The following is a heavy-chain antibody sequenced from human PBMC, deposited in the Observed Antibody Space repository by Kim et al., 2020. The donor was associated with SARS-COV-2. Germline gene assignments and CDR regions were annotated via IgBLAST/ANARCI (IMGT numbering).Heavy chain of an antibody. CDR1: GFTFSSYS. V-gene: IGHV3-48*02. CDR2: ISSSSSTI. J-gene: IGHJ4*02. CDR3: AIGAPTDGSSGYLFDY. D-gene: IGHD3-22*01. Sequence: GGSLRLSCAASGFTFSSYSMNWVRQAPGKGLEWVSSISSSSSTIYYADSVKGRFTISRDNAKNSLYLQMNSLRDEDTAVYYCAIGAPTDGSSGYLFDYWGQRTPVTVSS.